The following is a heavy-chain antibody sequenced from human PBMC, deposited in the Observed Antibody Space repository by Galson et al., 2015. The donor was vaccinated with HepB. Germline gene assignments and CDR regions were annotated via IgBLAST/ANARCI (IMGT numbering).Heavy chain of an antibody. CDR1: GYTFTSYD. Sequence: SVKVSCKASGYTFTSYDINWVRQATGQGLEWMGWMNPNSGNTGYAQKFQGRVTMTRNTSISTAYMELSSLRSEDTAVYYCARGGKAAAGPDSGMDVWGQGTTVTVSS. J-gene: IGHJ6*02. CDR2: MNPNSGNT. D-gene: IGHD6-13*01. CDR3: ARGGKAAAGPDSGMDV. V-gene: IGHV1-8*01.